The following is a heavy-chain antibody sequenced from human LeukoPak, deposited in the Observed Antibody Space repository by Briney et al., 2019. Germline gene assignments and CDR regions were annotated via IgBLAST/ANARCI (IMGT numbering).Heavy chain of an antibody. CDR1: GGSFSGYY. J-gene: IGHJ4*02. D-gene: IGHD6-13*01. CDR2: INHSGST. CDR3: ARGKRATRVFDY. Sequence: SETLSLTCAVYGGSFSGYYWSWICQPPGKGLEWIGEINHSGSTNYNPSLKSRVTISVDTSKNQFSLKLSSVTAADTAVYYCARGKRATRVFDYWGQGTLVTVSS. V-gene: IGHV4-34*01.